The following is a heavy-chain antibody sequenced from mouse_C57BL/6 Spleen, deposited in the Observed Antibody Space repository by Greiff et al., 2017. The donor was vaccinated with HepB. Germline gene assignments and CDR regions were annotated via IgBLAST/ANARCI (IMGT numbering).Heavy chain of an antibody. V-gene: IGHV14-2*01. CDR1: GFNIKDYY. J-gene: IGHJ3*01. CDR2: IDPEDGET. Sequence: VQLQQSGAELVKPGASVKLSCTASGFNIKDYYMHWVKQRTEQGLEWIGRIDPEDGETKYAPTFQGKVTITADTSSNTAYLQLSSLTSEDTAVYYCARRGFAYWGQGTLVTVSA. CDR3: ARRGFAY.